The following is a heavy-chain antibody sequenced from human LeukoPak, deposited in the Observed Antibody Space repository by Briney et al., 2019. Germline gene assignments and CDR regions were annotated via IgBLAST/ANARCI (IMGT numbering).Heavy chain of an antibody. Sequence: SETLSLTCAVYGGSFSGYYWSWIRQPPGKGLGWIGEINHSGSTNYNPSLKSRVTISVDTSKNQFSLKLSSVTAADTAVYYCARGIPRQYSSSWYNYWGQGTLVTVSS. CDR1: GGSFSGYY. J-gene: IGHJ4*02. CDR2: INHSGST. V-gene: IGHV4-34*01. CDR3: ARGIPRQYSSSWYNY. D-gene: IGHD6-13*01.